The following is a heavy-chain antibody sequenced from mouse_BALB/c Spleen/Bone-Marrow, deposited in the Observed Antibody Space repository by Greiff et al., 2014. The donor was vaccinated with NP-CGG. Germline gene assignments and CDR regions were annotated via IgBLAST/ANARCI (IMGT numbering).Heavy chain of an antibody. CDR2: INPDSSTI. CDR1: GFDFSRYW. CDR3: ARLGYYGMMAY. J-gene: IGHJ4*01. Sequence: DVHLVESGGGLVQPGGSLKLSCAASGFDFSRYWMGWVRQAPGRGLKWIGEINPDSSTINYTPSLKDKFIISRDNAKNALYLQMSKVRSEDTALYFCARLGYYGMMAYWGQGTSVTVSS. V-gene: IGHV4-1*02. D-gene: IGHD1-1*01.